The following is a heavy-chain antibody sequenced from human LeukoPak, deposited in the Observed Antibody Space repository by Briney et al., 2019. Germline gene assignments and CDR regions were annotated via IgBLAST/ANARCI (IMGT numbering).Heavy chain of an antibody. CDR2: ISGSGGST. CDR1: GFTFSSYA. V-gene: IGHV3-23*01. J-gene: IGHJ4*02. Sequence: GGSLRLSCAASGFTFSSYAMSWVRQAPGRGLEWVSAISGSGGSTYYADSVKGRFTISRDNSKNTLYLQMNSLRAEDTAVYYCAKATGSYYVPTDGDFDYWGQGTLVTVSS. CDR3: AKATGSYYVPTDGDFDY. D-gene: IGHD1-26*01.